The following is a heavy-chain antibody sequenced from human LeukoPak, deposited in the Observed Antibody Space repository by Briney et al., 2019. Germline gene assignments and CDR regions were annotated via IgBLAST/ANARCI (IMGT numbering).Heavy chain of an antibody. CDR3: AKDLGGEGGSGFPGQ. CDR1: GFTFSTCA. J-gene: IGHJ4*02. V-gene: IGHV3-23*01. CDR2: ISGSGADT. D-gene: IGHD3-10*01. Sequence: GGSLRLSCAASGFTFSTCAMSWVRQAPGKGLEWVSAISGSGADTYYTDSVKGRFTISRDNSKTTLFLQMNSLRAEDTAIYYCAKDLGGEGGSGFPGQWGQGTLVTVSS.